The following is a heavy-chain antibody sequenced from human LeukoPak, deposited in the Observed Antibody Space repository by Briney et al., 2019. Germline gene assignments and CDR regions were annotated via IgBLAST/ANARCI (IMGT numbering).Heavy chain of an antibody. Sequence: GGSLRLSCAASGFSFSTYGMHWVRQAPGKGLEWVTFMQYDGSEEYYADSVKGRFTISRDNSKNTLYLQMDSLRGEDTAVYYCAGKAAAYCFDHWGQGTLVTVSS. CDR2: MQYDGSEE. CDR3: AGKAAAYCFDH. CDR1: GFSFSTYG. J-gene: IGHJ4*02. V-gene: IGHV3-30*02. D-gene: IGHD2-2*01.